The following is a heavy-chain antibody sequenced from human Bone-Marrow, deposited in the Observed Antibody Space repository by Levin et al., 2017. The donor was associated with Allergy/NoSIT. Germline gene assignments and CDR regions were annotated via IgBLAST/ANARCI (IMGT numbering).Heavy chain of an antibody. CDR1: GFTFSSNG. CDR3: AKIGVIGLWYFDL. J-gene: IGHJ2*01. V-gene: IGHV3-23*01. D-gene: IGHD2-21*01. CDR2: ISAGSDYT. Sequence: GGSLRLSCAASGFTFSSNGMSWVRQAPGKGLEWVSSISAGSDYTYYADSVKGRFTVSRDNSKSTLYLQMNSLRAEDTALYYCAKIGVIGLWYFDLWGPGTLVIVSS.